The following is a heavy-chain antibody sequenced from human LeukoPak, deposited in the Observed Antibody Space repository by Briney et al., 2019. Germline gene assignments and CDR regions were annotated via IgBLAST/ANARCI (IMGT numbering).Heavy chain of an antibody. CDR3: ARGTLLGSSSSLLFDY. D-gene: IGHD6-13*01. Sequence: PSETLSLTCTVSGYSISSGYYGGWIRQPPGEGLEWIGSIYHSGSTYYNPSLKSRVTISVDTSKNQFSLKLSSVTAADTAVYYCARGTLLGSSSSLLFDYWGQGTLVTVSS. CDR2: IYHSGST. V-gene: IGHV4-38-2*02. CDR1: GYSISSGYY. J-gene: IGHJ4*02.